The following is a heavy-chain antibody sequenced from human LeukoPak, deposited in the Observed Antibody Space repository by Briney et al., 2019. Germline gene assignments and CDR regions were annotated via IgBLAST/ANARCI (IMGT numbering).Heavy chain of an antibody. D-gene: IGHD3-10*01. CDR3: ARGPQFSGPGWFDP. Sequence: PGRSLRLSCAASGFTFDEYAMHWVRQAPGKGLECVSSITFSSSHIYYADSVKGRFTISRDNTKDSLYLQMNSLRAEDTAIYYCARGPQFSGPGWFDPWGQGTLDTVSS. J-gene: IGHJ5*02. CDR2: ITFSSSHI. CDR1: GFTFDEYA. V-gene: IGHV3-21*01.